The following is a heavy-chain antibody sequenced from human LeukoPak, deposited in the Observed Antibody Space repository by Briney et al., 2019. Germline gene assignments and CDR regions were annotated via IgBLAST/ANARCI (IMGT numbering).Heavy chain of an antibody. Sequence: GASVKVSCKASGYTFTSYDINWVRQATGQGLEWMGWMNPNSGNTGYAQKFQGRVTMTRNTSISTAYMELSSLRAEDTAVYYCAKDMKWLRLSYFDYWGQGTLVTVSS. J-gene: IGHJ4*02. V-gene: IGHV1-8*01. D-gene: IGHD5-12*01. CDR3: AKDMKWLRLSYFDY. CDR1: GYTFTSYD. CDR2: MNPNSGNT.